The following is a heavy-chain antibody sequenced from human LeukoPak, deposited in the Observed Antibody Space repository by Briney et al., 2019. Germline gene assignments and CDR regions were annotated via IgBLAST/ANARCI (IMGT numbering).Heavy chain of an antibody. CDR3: ARHIGSGWRY. Sequence: GGSLRLSCAASGFTFSRFSMNWVRQAPGKGLEWVSYISSSGSTIYYADSVKGRFTISRDNAKNSLYLQMNSLRAEDTAVYYCARHIGSGWRYWGQGTLVTVSS. CDR2: ISSSGSTI. V-gene: IGHV3-48*04. J-gene: IGHJ4*02. D-gene: IGHD6-19*01. CDR1: GFTFSRFS.